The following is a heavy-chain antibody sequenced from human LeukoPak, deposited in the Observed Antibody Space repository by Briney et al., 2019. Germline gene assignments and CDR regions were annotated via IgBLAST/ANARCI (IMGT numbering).Heavy chain of an antibody. D-gene: IGHD3-9*01. CDR1: GFTFSSYA. CDR3: AKAYDILTGYMIDY. CDR2: ISGSGGST. J-gene: IGHJ4*02. V-gene: IGHV3-23*01. Sequence: PGGSLRLSCAASGFTFSSYAMSWVRQAPGKGLEWVSAISGSGGSTYYADSVKGRFTISRDNSKNTLYLQMNSLRAEDTAVYYCAKAYDILTGYMIDYWGQGTLVTVSS.